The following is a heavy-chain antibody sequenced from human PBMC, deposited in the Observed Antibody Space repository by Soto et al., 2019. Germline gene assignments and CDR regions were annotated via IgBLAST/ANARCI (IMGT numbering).Heavy chain of an antibody. J-gene: IGHJ6*02. CDR1: GFTFSSYG. CDR3: ARELRGGTPPGLMDV. CDR2: IWYDGSNK. Sequence: GGSLRLSCAASGFTFSSYGMHWVRQAPGKGLEWVAVIWYDGSNKYYADSVKGRFTISRDNSKNTLYLQMNSLRAEDTAVYYCARELRGGTPPGLMDVWGQGTTVTVSS. D-gene: IGHD2-15*01. V-gene: IGHV3-33*01.